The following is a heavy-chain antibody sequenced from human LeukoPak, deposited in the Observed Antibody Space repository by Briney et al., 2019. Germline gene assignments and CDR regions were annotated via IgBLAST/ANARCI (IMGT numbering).Heavy chain of an antibody. Sequence: GGSLRLSCAASGFTFSSYAMHWVRQAPGKGLEWVAVISYDGSNKYYADSVKGRFTISRDNSKNTLYVQMNSLRAEDTAVYYCAKVGSGWNRDEFDYWGQGTLVTVSS. CDR2: ISYDGSNK. V-gene: IGHV3-30-3*01. CDR1: GFTFSSYA. CDR3: AKVGSGWNRDEFDY. J-gene: IGHJ4*02. D-gene: IGHD6-19*01.